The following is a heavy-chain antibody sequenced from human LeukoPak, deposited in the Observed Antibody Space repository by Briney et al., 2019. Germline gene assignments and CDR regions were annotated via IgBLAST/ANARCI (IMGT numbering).Heavy chain of an antibody. CDR1: GFTFSSYG. CDR3: ARETTTLDY. D-gene: IGHD1-26*01. J-gene: IGHJ4*02. V-gene: IGHV3-33*01. Sequence: GGSLRLSCAASGFTFSSYGMHGVRQAPGKGLEWVAVIWYDGSNKFYADSVKGRFTISRDNSKKTLYLQMNSLRAEDTAVYYCARETTTLDYWGQGTLVTVSS. CDR2: IWYDGSNK.